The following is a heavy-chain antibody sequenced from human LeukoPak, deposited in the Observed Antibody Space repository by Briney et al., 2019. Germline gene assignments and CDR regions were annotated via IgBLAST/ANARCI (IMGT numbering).Heavy chain of an antibody. J-gene: IGHJ4*02. V-gene: IGHV3-7*01. CDR1: GFTFSTYW. CDR3: ARDLDSYGWFDY. CDR2: IKQDGSEK. D-gene: IGHD5-18*01. Sequence: QPGGSLRLSCAASGFTFSTYWMNWVRQAPGKGLEWVANIKQDGSEKNYVDSVKGRFTISRDNAKNSQYLQMNSLRVEDTAVYYCARDLDSYGWFDYWGQGTLVTVSS.